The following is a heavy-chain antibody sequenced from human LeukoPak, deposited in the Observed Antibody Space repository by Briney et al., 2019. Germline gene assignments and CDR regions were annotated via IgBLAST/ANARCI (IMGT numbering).Heavy chain of an antibody. V-gene: IGHV4-31*03. CDR2: TFYSGST. CDR1: GGPISSGGYY. J-gene: IGHJ5*02. CDR3: ARERGRSGWFNWFDP. Sequence: PSETLSLTCTVSGGPISSGGYYWSWIRQHPGKGLEWIGYTFYSGSTYYNPSLKSRVTISVDTSKNQFSLKLSSVTAADTAVYYCARERGRSGWFNWFDPWGQGTLVTVSS. D-gene: IGHD6-19*01.